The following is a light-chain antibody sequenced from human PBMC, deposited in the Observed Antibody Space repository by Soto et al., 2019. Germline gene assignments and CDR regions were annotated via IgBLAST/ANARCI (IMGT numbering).Light chain of an antibody. V-gene: IGKV1-5*01. CDR1: QSVTTW. CDR3: QQYNSYSPT. CDR2: YAS. Sequence: DIQMTQSPSTLSASVGDRVAITCRASQSVTTWLAWYQQKPGKAPKLLIYYASSLESGVPSRFSGSGSGTEFTLTISSLQPDDFATYYCQQYNSYSPTFGQGTKVEIK. J-gene: IGKJ1*01.